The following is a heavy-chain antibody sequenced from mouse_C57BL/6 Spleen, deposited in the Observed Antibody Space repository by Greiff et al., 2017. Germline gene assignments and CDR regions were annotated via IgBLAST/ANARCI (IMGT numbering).Heavy chain of an antibody. CDR3: ANHRDVAWFAY. Sequence: QVQLQQSGAELVKPGASVKISCKASGYTFTSYWITWVKQRPGQGLEWIGDIYPGSGSTNYNEKFKSKDTLTVDTSASTAYMHRSSLTSEDSAVYYYANHRDVAWFAYWSQGTLGTGSA. CDR2: IYPGSGST. V-gene: IGHV1-55*01. CDR1: GYTFTSYW. J-gene: IGHJ3*01.